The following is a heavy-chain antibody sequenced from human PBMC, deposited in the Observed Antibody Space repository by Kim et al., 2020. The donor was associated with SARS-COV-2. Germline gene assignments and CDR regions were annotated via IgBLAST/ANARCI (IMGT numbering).Heavy chain of an antibody. CDR3: VKGARPPPHIVPRGRDYYYYYGXXV. Sequence: GGSLRLSCSASGFTFSSYAMHWVRQAPGKGLEYVSAISSNGGSTYYADSVKGRFTISRDNSKNTLYLQMSSLRAEDTAVYYCVKGARPPPHIVPRGRDYYYYYGXXVWGQGTXVTVSS. J-gene: IGHJ6*02. D-gene: IGHD2-8*01. CDR2: ISSNGGST. CDR1: GFTFSSYA. V-gene: IGHV3-64D*06.